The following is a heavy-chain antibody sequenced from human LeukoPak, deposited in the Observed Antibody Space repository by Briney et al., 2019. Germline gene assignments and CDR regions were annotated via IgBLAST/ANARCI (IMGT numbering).Heavy chain of an antibody. D-gene: IGHD1-1*01. CDR1: GFTFSSYW. V-gene: IGHV3-7*03. J-gene: IGHJ6*04. CDR2: IKQDGSEK. Sequence: GGSLRLSCAASGFTFSSYWMNWVRQAPGKGLEWVANIKQDGSEKYYVDSVKGRFTISRDNAKNSLYLQMNSLRAEDTAVYCCARGQRDYYYGMDVWPEGTGVSVSS. CDR3: ARGQRDYYYGMDV.